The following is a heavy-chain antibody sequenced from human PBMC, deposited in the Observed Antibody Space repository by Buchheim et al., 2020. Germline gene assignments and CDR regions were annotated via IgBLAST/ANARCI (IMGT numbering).Heavy chain of an antibody. V-gene: IGHV4-34*01. D-gene: IGHD6-13*01. Sequence: QVQLQQWGAGLLKPSETLSLTCAVYGGSFSGYYWSWIRQPPGKGLEWIGEINHSGSTNYNPSLKSRVTISVDTSKNQFSLNVSSVTAADTAVYYCARPKYSSSWYAYWGQGTL. J-gene: IGHJ4*02. CDR2: INHSGST. CDR3: ARPKYSSSWYAY. CDR1: GGSFSGYY.